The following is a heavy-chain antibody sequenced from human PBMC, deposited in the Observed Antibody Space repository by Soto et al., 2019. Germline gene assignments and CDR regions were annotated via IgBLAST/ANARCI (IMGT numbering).Heavy chain of an antibody. V-gene: IGHV3-30*18. CDR2: ISYDGSDK. CDR1: GFTFSNYC. J-gene: IGHJ5*02. D-gene: IGHD3-16*01. Sequence: GGSLSLSCAASGFTFSNYCRHWVRQAPGKGLEWVAVISYDGSDKYYADSVKGRFTISRDDSKNTLYLQMNSLRAEDTAVYYCAKTAGYDYVWGSSGLDPWGQGALVTVSS. CDR3: AKTAGYDYVWGSSGLDP.